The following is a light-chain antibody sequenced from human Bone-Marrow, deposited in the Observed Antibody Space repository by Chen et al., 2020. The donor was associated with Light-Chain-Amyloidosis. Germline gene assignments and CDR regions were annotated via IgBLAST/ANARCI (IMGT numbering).Light chain of an antibody. CDR1: PTISSNY. V-gene: IGKV3-20*01. CDR3: QQYGTSPLT. CDR2: GSS. J-gene: IGKJ4*01. Sequence: EIVLTQAPGTLSLSSGEGANLSCRTSPTISSNYLTWYQQKFGQAPRLLIYGSSSRATGIPDRYTGSGSGTDFTLTITRLEPEDVAMYYCQQYGTSPLTFGGGTKVEIK.